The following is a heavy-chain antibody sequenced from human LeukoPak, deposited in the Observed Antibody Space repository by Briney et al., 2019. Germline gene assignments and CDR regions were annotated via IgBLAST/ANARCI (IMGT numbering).Heavy chain of an antibody. V-gene: IGHV3-7*01. CDR3: ARDPVEWEQLLDY. D-gene: IGHD1-26*01. CDR2: MNKDGSEK. CDR1: GFTFSSYW. J-gene: IGHJ4*02. Sequence: GGSLRLSCAASGFTFSSYWMNWVRQAPGKRPEWVANMNKDGSEKYYADSVKGRFTISRDNARNSVYLQMNSLRVEDTAVYYCARDPVEWEQLLDYWGQGTLVTVSS.